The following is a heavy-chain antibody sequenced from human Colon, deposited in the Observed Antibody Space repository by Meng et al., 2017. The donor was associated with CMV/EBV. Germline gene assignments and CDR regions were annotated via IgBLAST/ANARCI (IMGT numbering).Heavy chain of an antibody. J-gene: IGHJ4*02. CDR1: GDSVISDIYY. Sequence: SETLSLTCTVSGDSVISDIYYWDWIRQPPGKGLEWIGNVRYTGSVKYNPSLKSRLTISVDTAKNQFSLKLSSVTAADTAIYFCARADPSIAMYYFDYWGPGTLVTVSS. D-gene: IGHD3-16*01. CDR3: ARADPSIAMYYFDY. V-gene: IGHV4-61*01. CDR2: VRYTGSV.